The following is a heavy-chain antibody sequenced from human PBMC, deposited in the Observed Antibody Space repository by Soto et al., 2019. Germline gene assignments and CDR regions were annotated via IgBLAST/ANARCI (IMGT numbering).Heavy chain of an antibody. V-gene: IGHV3-74*01. CDR2: RNMDGSII. J-gene: IGHJ4*02. Sequence: EVQLVESGGGLVQPGGSLTLSCAASGFTFSSYWMHWARQAPGKRLLWVSRRNMDGSIINYAGSVEGRFTISRDNAKNTLYLQMNSLRGEDTAVYYCVSASNNLYGMDYGGQGNLVTFSS. D-gene: IGHD1-1*01. CDR1: GFTFSSYW. CDR3: VSASNNLYGMDY.